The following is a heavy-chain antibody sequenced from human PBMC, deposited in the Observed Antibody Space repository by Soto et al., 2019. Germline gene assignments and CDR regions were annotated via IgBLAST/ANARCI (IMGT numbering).Heavy chain of an antibody. Sequence: EVQLLESGGGLVQPGGSLRLSCAASGFTFSRYAMSWVRQAPGKGLEWVSSISGSGGSTYYADSVKGRFTISKDNSKNTLYLQTNSLRVEDTAVYHCAKDEYSTSSSDFDSWGQGTLVTVSS. D-gene: IGHD6-6*01. CDR1: GFTFSRYA. J-gene: IGHJ4*02. V-gene: IGHV3-23*01. CDR2: ISGSGGST. CDR3: AKDEYSTSSSDFDS.